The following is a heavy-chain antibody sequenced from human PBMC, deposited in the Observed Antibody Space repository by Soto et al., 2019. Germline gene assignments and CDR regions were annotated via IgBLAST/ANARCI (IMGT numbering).Heavy chain of an antibody. V-gene: IGHV2-5*01. D-gene: IGHD5-18*01. J-gene: IGHJ4*02. CDR3: ARSGFSYEAFDH. Sequence: QITLKESGPALVQPTQTLTLTCTFSGFSLSTSGLGVGWIRQPPGKALEWLALIYWYDDKRYSPALKSRLTITKDTSKNQVVLTMTNMDPVDTATYFCARSGFSYEAFDHWGSGTLVTVSS. CDR2: IYWYDDK. CDR1: GFSLSTSGLG.